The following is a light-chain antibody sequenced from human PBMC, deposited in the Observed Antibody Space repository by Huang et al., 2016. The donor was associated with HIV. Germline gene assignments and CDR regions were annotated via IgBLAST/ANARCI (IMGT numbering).Light chain of an antibody. CDR2: GAS. V-gene: IGKV1D-8*01. J-gene: IGKJ4*01. CDR1: QGISNY. Sequence: VILMTQSPSLLSASAGDKVTNTCRMRQGISNYLAWYQQKPEKAPDLLIYGASTLRSGVPSRFSGSGSGTDFTLTISCLQSEDFAIYYCQQYYSFPLTFGGGTKVEIK. CDR3: QQYYSFPLT.